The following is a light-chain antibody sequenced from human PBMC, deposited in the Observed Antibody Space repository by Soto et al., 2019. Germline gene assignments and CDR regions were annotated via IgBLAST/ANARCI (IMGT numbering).Light chain of an antibody. Sequence: IAVTQSPSSLAASLGDRVTITCRSSQTSGTYVNWYRQKSGGAPELLIYDASTLQSGVPSRFRGGASGTDFTLTISRLQLDAFATYYCQQSYNTPLTFGKGGKVDIK. V-gene: IGKV1-39*01. CDR3: QQSYNTPLT. CDR1: QTSGTY. CDR2: DAS. J-gene: IGKJ1*01.